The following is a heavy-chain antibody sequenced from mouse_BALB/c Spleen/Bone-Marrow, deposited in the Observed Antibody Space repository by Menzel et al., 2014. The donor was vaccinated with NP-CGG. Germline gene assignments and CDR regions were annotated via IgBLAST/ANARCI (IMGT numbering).Heavy chain of an antibody. D-gene: IGHD2-1*01. J-gene: IGHJ4*01. V-gene: IGHV14-3*02. CDR2: IDPANGNT. Sequence: EVQLQQSGAELVKLGASVKLSCTASGFNIKDTYMHWVKQRPEQGLEWIGRIDPANGNTKYDPKFQGKATITADTSSNTAYLQLSSLTSEDTAVYYCARYGNYCYAMDYWGQGTSVTVSS. CDR3: ARYGNYCYAMDY. CDR1: GFNIKDTY.